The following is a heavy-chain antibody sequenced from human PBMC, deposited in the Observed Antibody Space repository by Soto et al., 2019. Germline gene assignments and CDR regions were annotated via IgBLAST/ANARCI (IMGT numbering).Heavy chain of an antibody. Sequence: EVQLVESGGGLVKPGESLRLSCAASGFIFSSYSMNWVRQAPGKGLEWVSSISSSGGYIHYADSVKGRFTISRDSAKNSLFLQMNSLRAEDTAVYYCSGGNNYWYFALWGRGTLVTVSS. CDR2: ISSSGGYI. CDR3: SGGNNYWYFAL. J-gene: IGHJ2*01. D-gene: IGHD2-15*01. V-gene: IGHV3-21*01. CDR1: GFIFSSYS.